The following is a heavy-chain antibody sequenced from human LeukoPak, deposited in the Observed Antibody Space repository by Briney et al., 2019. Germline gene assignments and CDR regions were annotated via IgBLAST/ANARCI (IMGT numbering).Heavy chain of an antibody. CDR1: GFTFSSYA. J-gene: IGHJ3*02. CDR3: ARDRSAYCGGDCDAFDI. D-gene: IGHD2-21*02. Sequence: GGSLRLSCAASGFTFSSYAMSWVRQAPGKGLEWVSGINWNGGSTGYADSVKGRFTISRDNAKNSLYLQMNSLRAEDTALYYCARDRSAYCGGDCDAFDIWGQGTMVTVSS. V-gene: IGHV3-20*04. CDR2: INWNGGST.